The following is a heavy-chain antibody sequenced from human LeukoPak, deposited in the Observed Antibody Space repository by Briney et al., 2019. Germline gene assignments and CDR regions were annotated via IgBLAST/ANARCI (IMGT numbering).Heavy chain of an antibody. D-gene: IGHD2-21*01. J-gene: IGHJ4*02. CDR2: LRQDASEI. Sequence: GGSLRLSCVASGFTFTDYWMRWVRQAPGKGLEGVASLRQDASEIHYVDSVEGRFTISRDNAQRSVFLQMNRLRVEDTAVYYCARGGYYRYDYWGQGTLVTVSS. V-gene: IGHV3-7*01. CDR3: ARGGYYRYDY. CDR1: GFTFTDYW.